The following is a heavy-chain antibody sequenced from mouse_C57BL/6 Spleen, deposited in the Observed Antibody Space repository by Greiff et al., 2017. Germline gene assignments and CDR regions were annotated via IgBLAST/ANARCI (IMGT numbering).Heavy chain of an antibody. V-gene: IGHV5-9-1*02. J-gene: IGHJ2*01. CDR3: TRDLYYGGFDY. CDR1: GFTFSSYA. Sequence: EVHLVESGEGLVKPGGSLKLSCAASGFTFSSYAMSWVRQTPEKRLEWVAYISSGGDYIYYADTVKGRFTISRDNARNTLYLQMSSLKSEDTAMYYCTRDLYYGGFDYWGQGTTLTVSS. D-gene: IGHD1-1*01. CDR2: ISSGGDYI.